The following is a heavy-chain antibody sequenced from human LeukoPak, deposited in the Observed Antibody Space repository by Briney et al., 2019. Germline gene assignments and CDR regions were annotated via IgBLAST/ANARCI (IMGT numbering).Heavy chain of an antibody. CDR3: ARDWSGYDFWSGYSMTGMDYFDY. Sequence: GRSLRLSCAASGFTFSNYAMHWVRQAPGKGLEWVAIISYDGTKQFYADSVKGRFTISRDDSRNTLYLQMNSLRDEDTAVYYCARDWSGYDFWSGYSMTGMDYFDYWGQGTLVTVSS. V-gene: IGHV3-30*04. CDR1: GFTFSNYA. CDR2: ISYDGTKQ. J-gene: IGHJ4*02. D-gene: IGHD3-3*01.